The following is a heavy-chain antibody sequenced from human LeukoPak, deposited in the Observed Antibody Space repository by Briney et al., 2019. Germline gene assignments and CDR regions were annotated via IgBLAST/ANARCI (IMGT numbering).Heavy chain of an antibody. V-gene: IGHV4-4*07. CDR2: IHTSGST. CDR1: GGSISSYY. Sequence: PSETLSLTCTVSGGSISSYYWSWIRQPAGKGLEWIGRIHTSGSTSSNASLKRRVTMSLDTSKDQFSLKLSSVTAADTAVYYCARWSGDYSFDYWGQGTLVTVSS. CDR3: ARWSGDYSFDY. J-gene: IGHJ4*02. D-gene: IGHD3-3*01.